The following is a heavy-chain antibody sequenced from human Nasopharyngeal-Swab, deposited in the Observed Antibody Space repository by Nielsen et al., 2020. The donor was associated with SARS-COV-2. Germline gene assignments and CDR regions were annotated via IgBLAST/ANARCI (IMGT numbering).Heavy chain of an antibody. CDR3: ARDLTMIVVESWFDP. CDR2: INPDSGAA. V-gene: IGHV1-2*02. Sequence: ASVKVSCKASGYTFTGYHIHWVRQAPGQGLEWMGWINPDSGAASYGQWFQGRVTMTRDTSSSIAYMELSRVRSEDTAVYYCARDLTMIVVESWFDPWGQGTPVTVSS. D-gene: IGHD3-22*01. J-gene: IGHJ5*02. CDR1: GYTFTGYH.